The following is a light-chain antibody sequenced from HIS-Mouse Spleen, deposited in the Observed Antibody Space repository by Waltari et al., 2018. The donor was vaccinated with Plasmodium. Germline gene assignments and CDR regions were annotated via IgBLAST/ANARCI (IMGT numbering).Light chain of an antibody. CDR1: SSDVCGYNY. J-gene: IGLJ2*01. CDR2: EVS. CDR3: CSYAGSYTWG. Sequence: QSALTQPRSVSGSPGQSLTISCPGTSSDVCGYNYVSWYQQHPGKAPKLMLYEVSKRPSGVPDRFSGSRYGTTASLTISGRQAEEEADYYCCSYAGSYTWGFGGGTKLPVL. V-gene: IGLV2-11*01.